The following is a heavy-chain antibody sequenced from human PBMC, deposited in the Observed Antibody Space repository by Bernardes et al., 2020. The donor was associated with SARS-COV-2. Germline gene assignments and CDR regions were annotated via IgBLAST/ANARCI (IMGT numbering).Heavy chain of an antibody. J-gene: IGHJ5*02. CDR3: ARQYVVVVPIVRGYNWFDP. CDR1: GGSISSSSYY. D-gene: IGHD2-15*01. Sequence: SETLSLTCTVSGGSISSSSYYWGWIRQPPGKGLEWIGSIYYSGSTYYNPSLKSRVTISVDTSKNQFSLKLSSVTAADTAVYYCARQYVVVVPIVRGYNWFDPWGQGTLVTVSS. V-gene: IGHV4-39*01. CDR2: IYYSGST.